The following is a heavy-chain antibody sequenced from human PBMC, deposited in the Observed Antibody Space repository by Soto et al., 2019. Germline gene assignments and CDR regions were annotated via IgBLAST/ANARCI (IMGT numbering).Heavy chain of an antibody. V-gene: IGHV1-69*06. D-gene: IGHD3-9*01. J-gene: IGHJ5*02. CDR2: IIPIFGTA. Sequence: QVQLVQSGAEVKKPGSSVKVSCKASGGTFSSYPISWVRQAPGQGLEWMGGIIPIFGTANYAQKFQGRVTITADKSTSTAYLALSSLRSEDTAVYYCASVGDRTYYDILTGTDPGFDPWSQGTLVTVSA. CDR3: ASVGDRTYYDILTGTDPGFDP. CDR1: GGTFSSYP.